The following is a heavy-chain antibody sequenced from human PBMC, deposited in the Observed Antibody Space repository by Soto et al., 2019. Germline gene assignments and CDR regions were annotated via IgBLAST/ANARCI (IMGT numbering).Heavy chain of an antibody. CDR1: GGTFSSYA. CDR2: IIPIFGTA. CDR3: ARLAYYYESIGYYQD. J-gene: IGHJ4*02. D-gene: IGHD3-22*01. V-gene: IGHV1-69*13. Sequence: SVKVSCKASGGTFSSYAISWVRQAPGQGLEWMGGIIPIFGTANYAQKFQGRVTITADESTSKAYMELSSLRSEDTAVYYCARLAYYYESIGYYQDWGQGNLVTVSS.